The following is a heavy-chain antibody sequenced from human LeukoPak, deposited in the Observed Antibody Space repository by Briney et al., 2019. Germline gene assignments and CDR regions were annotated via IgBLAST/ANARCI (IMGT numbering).Heavy chain of an antibody. V-gene: IGHV3-48*04. D-gene: IGHD3-10*01. CDR3: ARDFGYYGSGSYSPYYYYMDV. Sequence: GGSLRLSCAASGFTFSSYSMNWVRQAPGKGLEWVSYISSSSSTIYYADSVKGRFTISRDNAKNSLYLQMNSLRAEDTAVYYCARDFGYYGSGSYSPYYYYMDVWGKGTTVTISS. CDR2: ISSSSSTI. CDR1: GFTFSSYS. J-gene: IGHJ6*03.